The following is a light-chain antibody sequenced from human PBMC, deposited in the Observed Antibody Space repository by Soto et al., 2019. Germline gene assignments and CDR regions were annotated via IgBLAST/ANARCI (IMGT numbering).Light chain of an antibody. CDR3: AAWDDSLNGVV. V-gene: IGLV1-44*01. CDR1: SSNIGSNT. CDR2: SNN. J-gene: IGLJ2*01. Sequence: QPVLTQPPSASGTPGQRVTISCSGSSSNIGSNTVNWYQQLPGTAPKLLIYSNNQRPSGVPDRFSGSKSGTSASLAISGLQSEDEGDYYCAAWDDSLNGVVFGGGTQLTVL.